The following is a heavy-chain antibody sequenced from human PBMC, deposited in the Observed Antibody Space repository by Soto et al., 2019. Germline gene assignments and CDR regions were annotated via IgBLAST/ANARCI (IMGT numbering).Heavy chain of an antibody. J-gene: IGHJ4*02. CDR2: ISAYSGNT. V-gene: IGHV1-18*01. D-gene: IGHD1-1*01. CDR3: ARGDTYYVNWYFDY. Sequence: QVQLVQSGAEVKKPGASVKVSCKTSGFTFTNYYINWVRQAPGQGLEVMGWISAYSGNTNYAQNLRGRATMTTDTSASTAYLELRSLRSDDTAVYFCARGDTYYVNWYFDYWGQGTLVTVSS. CDR1: GFTFTNYY.